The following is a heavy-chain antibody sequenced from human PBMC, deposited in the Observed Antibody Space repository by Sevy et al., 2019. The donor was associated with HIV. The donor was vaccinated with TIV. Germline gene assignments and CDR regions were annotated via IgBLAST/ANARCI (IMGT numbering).Heavy chain of an antibody. CDR1: GFIFSDFY. CDR2: ISSRGTTI. D-gene: IGHD2-2*01. CDR3: ARDHVVVEPLANYGMDV. Sequence: GESLKISCAASGFIFSDFYMSWVRQAPGKGLEWISYISSRGTTIYDEDSVKGRFTISRDNAKNSLYLQMNSLTAEDTAVYYCARDHVVVEPLANYGMDVWGQGPTVTVSS. J-gene: IGHJ6*02. V-gene: IGHV3-11*01.